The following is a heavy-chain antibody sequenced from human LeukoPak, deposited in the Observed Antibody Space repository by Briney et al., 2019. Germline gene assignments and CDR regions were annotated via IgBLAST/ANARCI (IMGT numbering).Heavy chain of an antibody. V-gene: IGHV3-53*01. CDR3: AGYDTSGYYLNY. D-gene: IGHD3-22*01. J-gene: IGHJ4*02. CDR1: GFAVSSNY. Sequence: GGSLRLSCAASGFAVSSNYMTWVRQTPAKGLEWVSFIYSDGTTYYADSVKGRFTISRDSSKNTLFLQMISLRAEDTAVYYCAGYDTSGYYLNYWGQGTLVTVSS. CDR2: IYSDGTT.